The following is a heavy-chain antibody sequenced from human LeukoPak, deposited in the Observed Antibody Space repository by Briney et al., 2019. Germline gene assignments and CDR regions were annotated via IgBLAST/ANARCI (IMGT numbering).Heavy chain of an antibody. CDR1: GFTFRSYA. J-gene: IGHJ5*02. Sequence: PGRSLELSCAASGFTFRSYAMHWVRQAPGKGLEGVAVISYDGSNKYYADSVKGRFTISRDNSKNTLYLQMNSLRAEDTAVYYCARAIAATPNWFDPWGQGTLVTVSS. CDR2: ISYDGSNK. CDR3: ARAIAATPNWFDP. D-gene: IGHD2-15*01. V-gene: IGHV3-30-3*01.